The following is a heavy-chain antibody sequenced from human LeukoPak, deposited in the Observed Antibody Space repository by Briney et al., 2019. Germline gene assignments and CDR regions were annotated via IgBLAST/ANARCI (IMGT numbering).Heavy chain of an antibody. CDR2: IKQDGSEK. Sequence: GGSLRLSCAASGLTFNSYWMSWVRQAPGKGLEWVANIKQDGSEKYYVDSVKGRFTISRDNAKNSLYLQMNSLRAEDTAVYYCARSAAAGFSYYSYYLDVWGKGTTVTIFS. J-gene: IGHJ6*03. V-gene: IGHV3-7*01. D-gene: IGHD6-13*01. CDR1: GLTFNSYW. CDR3: ARSAAAGFSYYSYYLDV.